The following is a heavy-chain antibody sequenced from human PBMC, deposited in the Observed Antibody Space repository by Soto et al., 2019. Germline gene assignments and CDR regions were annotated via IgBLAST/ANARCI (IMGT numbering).Heavy chain of an antibody. CDR1: GGSFSGYY. J-gene: IGHJ4*02. Sequence: SETLSLTCAVYGGSFSGYYWSWIRQPPGKGLEWIGEINHSGSTNYNPSLKSRVTISVDTSKNQFSLKLSSVTAADTAVYYCARGPYAGSLDGYYFDYWGQGTLVTVSS. CDR2: INHSGST. CDR3: ARGPYAGSLDGYYFDY. V-gene: IGHV4-34*01. D-gene: IGHD2-2*01.